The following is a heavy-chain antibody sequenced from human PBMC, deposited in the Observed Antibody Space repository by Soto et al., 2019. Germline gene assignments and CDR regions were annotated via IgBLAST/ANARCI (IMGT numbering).Heavy chain of an antibody. CDR2: IIPIFGTA. D-gene: IGHD2-2*01. Sequence: SVKVSCKASGGTFSSYAISWVRQAPGQGLEWMGGIIPIFGTANYAQKFQGRVTITADESTSTAYMELSSLRSEDTAVYYCARDLRDIVVVPAAIYGGYYYYYYGMDVWGQGTTVTVSS. CDR3: ARDLRDIVVVPAAIYGGYYYYYYGMDV. CDR1: GGTFSSYA. V-gene: IGHV1-69*13. J-gene: IGHJ6*02.